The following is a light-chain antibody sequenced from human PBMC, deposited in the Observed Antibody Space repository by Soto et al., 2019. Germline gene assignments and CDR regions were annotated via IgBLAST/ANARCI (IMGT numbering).Light chain of an antibody. CDR1: QSISSY. J-gene: IGKJ5*01. CDR2: DAS. CDR3: QQRSNWQVT. Sequence: EIVLTQSPVTLSLSPGERATLSCRASQSISSYLAWYQQKRGQAPRLLIYDASKRATGIPARFSGGGSGTDFTLTISSLEPEDFAVYYCQQRSNWQVTFGQGTRLEIK. V-gene: IGKV3-11*01.